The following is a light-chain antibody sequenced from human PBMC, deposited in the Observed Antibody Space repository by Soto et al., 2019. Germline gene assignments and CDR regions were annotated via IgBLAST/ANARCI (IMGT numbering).Light chain of an antibody. Sequence: IVLTQSPGTLSLSPGERGTLSCRASQHIASSYLAWYQQKRGEPPRLLIDGASTRASGIPDRFSGSGAATNFNLTISTLEPADFAVYYCQLYGSSPLFSFGPGTKVDIK. V-gene: IGKV3-20*01. CDR1: QHIASSY. CDR3: QLYGSSPLFS. CDR2: GAS. J-gene: IGKJ3*01.